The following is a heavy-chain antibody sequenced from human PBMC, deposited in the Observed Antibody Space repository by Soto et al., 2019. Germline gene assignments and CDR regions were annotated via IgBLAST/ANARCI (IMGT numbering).Heavy chain of an antibody. V-gene: IGHV4-59*01. CDR2: IYYSGST. CDR3: ARDQVPAPLLGWFDP. J-gene: IGHJ5*02. CDR1: GGSISSYY. D-gene: IGHD2-2*01. Sequence: SETLSLTCTVSGGSISSYYWSWIRQPPWKGLEWIGYIYYSGSTNYNPSLKSRVTISVDTSKNQFSLKLSSVTAADTAVYYCARDQVPAPLLGWFDPWGQGTLVTVSS.